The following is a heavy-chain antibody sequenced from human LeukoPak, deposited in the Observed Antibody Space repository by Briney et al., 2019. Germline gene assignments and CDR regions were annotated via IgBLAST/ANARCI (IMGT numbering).Heavy chain of an antibody. CDR1: GFTFSSYS. Sequence: GGSLRLSCAASGFTFSSYSMNWVRQAPGKGLEWVSSISSSSSYIYYADPVKGRFTISRDNAKNSLYLQMNSLRAEDTAVYYCVSGYSSGWGHFQHWGQGTLVTVSS. V-gene: IGHV3-21*01. CDR3: VSGYSSGWGHFQH. D-gene: IGHD6-19*01. J-gene: IGHJ1*01. CDR2: ISSSSSYI.